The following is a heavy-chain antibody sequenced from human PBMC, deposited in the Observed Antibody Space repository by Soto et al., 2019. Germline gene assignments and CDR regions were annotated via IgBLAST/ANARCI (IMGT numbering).Heavy chain of an antibody. V-gene: IGHV3-23*01. Sequence: GRSLRLSCAAAGFTFSSYAMSWVRQAPGKGLEWVSAISGSGGITYYADSVKGRFTISRDNSKNTLYLQMNSLRAEDTAVYYCAKQGPYYDSSSDIWGQGTMVTASS. CDR3: AKQGPYYDSSSDI. CDR2: ISGSGGIT. J-gene: IGHJ3*02. CDR1: GFTFSSYA. D-gene: IGHD3-22*01.